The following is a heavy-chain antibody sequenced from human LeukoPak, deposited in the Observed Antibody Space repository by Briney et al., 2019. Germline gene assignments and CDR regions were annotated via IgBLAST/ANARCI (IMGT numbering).Heavy chain of an antibody. Sequence: VGSLRLSCAPSRFTVSSNYMSWVRQAPGKGLEWVTVIYSGGSTCYADSVKGRFTISRDNSKNTLYLQMNSLRAEDTAVYYCASSKTVTTYYDAFDIWGQGTMVTVSS. J-gene: IGHJ3*02. CDR2: IYSGGST. CDR3: ASSKTVTTYYDAFDI. D-gene: IGHD4-17*01. CDR1: RFTVSSNY. V-gene: IGHV3-53*01.